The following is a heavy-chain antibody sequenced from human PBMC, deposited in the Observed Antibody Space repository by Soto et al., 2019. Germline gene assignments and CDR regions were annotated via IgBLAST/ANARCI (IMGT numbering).Heavy chain of an antibody. V-gene: IGHV3-23*01. CDR1: GITFSNYP. Sequence: EVQLLESGGGLVQPGGSLRLSCAASGITFSNYPMTWVRQAPGKGLQWVSSITGSGDDTFYADSVKGRFTISRDTSKNTLYLQMNSLRAEDTAVYYCAKDLRRENDYWGQGTPVTVSS. CDR2: ITGSGDDT. D-gene: IGHD4-17*01. CDR3: AKDLRRENDY. J-gene: IGHJ4*02.